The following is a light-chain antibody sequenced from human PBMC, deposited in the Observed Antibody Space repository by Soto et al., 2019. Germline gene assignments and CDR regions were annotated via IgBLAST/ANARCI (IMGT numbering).Light chain of an antibody. CDR3: QAWDSSTEVV. Sequence: SYEPTQPPSVSVSPGQTASITCSGDKLGDKYACWYQQKPGQSPVLVIYQDSKRPSGIPERFSGSSSGNTATLTISGTQAMDEADYYCQAWDSSTEVVFGGGTKLTVL. CDR1: KLGDKY. J-gene: IGLJ2*01. V-gene: IGLV3-1*01. CDR2: QDS.